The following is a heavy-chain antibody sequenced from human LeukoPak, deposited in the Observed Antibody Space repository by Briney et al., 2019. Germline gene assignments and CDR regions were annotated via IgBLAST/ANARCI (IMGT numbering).Heavy chain of an antibody. D-gene: IGHD6-13*01. V-gene: IGHV3-11*01. Sequence: GGSLRLSCAASGFTFSDYYMPWIRQAPGKGLEWVSYISSSGTTIYYADSVKGRFTISRDNAENSLSLHMNSLRDEDTAVYYCVRERYSSSWYYLYYFDYWGQGTLVTVSS. J-gene: IGHJ4*02. CDR2: ISSSGTTI. CDR3: VRERYSSSWYYLYYFDY. CDR1: GFTFSDYY.